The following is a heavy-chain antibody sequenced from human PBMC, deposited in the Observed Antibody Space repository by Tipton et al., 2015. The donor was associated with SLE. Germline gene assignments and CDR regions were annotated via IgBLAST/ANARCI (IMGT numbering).Heavy chain of an antibody. J-gene: IGHJ4*02. CDR3: AKDVLGTLFYYFDR. D-gene: IGHD1-7*01. V-gene: IGHV3-23*01. CDR2: ISGSGDST. CDR1: GFTFNTYA. Sequence: LRLSCSASGFTFNTYAMSWVRQAPGKGLEWVSGISGSGDSTDYLESVKGRFTISRDNSKNTLYLQINSLRVADTARYYCAKDVLGTLFYYFDRWGRGTLVTVSS.